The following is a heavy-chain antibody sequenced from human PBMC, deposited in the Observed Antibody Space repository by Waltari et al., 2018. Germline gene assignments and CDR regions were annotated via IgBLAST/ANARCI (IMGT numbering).Heavy chain of an antibody. CDR2: IYYSGST. V-gene: IGHV4-59*01. Sequence: QVQLQESGPGLVKPSETLSLTCTVSGGSISSYYWSWIRQPPGKGLEWIGYIYYSGSTNYNPSLKSRVTISVDTSKNQFSLKLSSVTAADTAVYYCAGLKTPHNWFDPWGQGTLVTVSS. CDR1: GGSISSYY. CDR3: AGLKTPHNWFDP. J-gene: IGHJ5*02.